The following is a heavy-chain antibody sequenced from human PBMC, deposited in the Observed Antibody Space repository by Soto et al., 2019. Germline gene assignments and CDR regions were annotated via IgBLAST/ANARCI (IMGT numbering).Heavy chain of an antibody. CDR1: GYTFASYA. CDR3: XXDPPPPDY. CDR2: ISAYNGNT. J-gene: IGHJ4*02. V-gene: IGHV1-18*01. Sequence: QVQLVQSGAEVKKPGASVKVSCKASGYTFASYAISWMRQAPGQGLEWMGWISAYNGNTNYAQKLQGRVTMTTDTXXXXXXXXXXXXXXXXXXXXXXXXDPPPPDYWGQGTLVTVX.